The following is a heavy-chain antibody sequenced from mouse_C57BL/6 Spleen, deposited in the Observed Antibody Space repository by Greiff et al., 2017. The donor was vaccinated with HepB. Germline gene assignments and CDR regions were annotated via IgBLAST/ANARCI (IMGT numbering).Heavy chain of an antibody. CDR1: GFTFSSYA. Sequence: EVQGVESGGGLVKPGGSLKLSCAASGFTFSSYAMSWVRQTPEKRLEWVATISDGGSYTYYPDNVKGRFTISRDNAKNNLYLQMSHLKSEDTAMYYCARDRGYYGSSYAFDYRGQGTTLTVSS. CDR2: ISDGGSYT. J-gene: IGHJ2*01. V-gene: IGHV5-4*01. D-gene: IGHD1-1*01. CDR3: ARDRGYYGSSYAFDY.